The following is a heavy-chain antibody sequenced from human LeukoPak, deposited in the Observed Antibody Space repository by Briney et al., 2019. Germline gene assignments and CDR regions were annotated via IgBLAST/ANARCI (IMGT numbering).Heavy chain of an antibody. D-gene: IGHD1-26*01. Sequence: PGGSLRLSCTVSGLTFSISAMSWVRQAPGKGLQCVSTIATGGDTYYADSVKGRFTISRDNAKNSLYLQMNSLRAEDTAVYYCSGTSAYYYGMDVWGQGTTVTVSS. V-gene: IGHV3-21*01. CDR2: IATGGDT. CDR3: SGTSAYYYGMDV. CDR1: GLTFSISA. J-gene: IGHJ6*02.